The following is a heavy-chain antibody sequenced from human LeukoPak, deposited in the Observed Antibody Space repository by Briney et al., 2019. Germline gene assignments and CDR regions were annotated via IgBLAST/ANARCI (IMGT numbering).Heavy chain of an antibody. J-gene: IGHJ3*02. CDR1: GYIFRGYS. CDR3: ARDRYSDAFDI. D-gene: IGHD3-16*02. CDR2: INPSNGAT. V-gene: IGHV1-2*02. Sequence: ASVRVSSKASGYIFRGYSIHWVRQVSGEGPEWMGFINPSNGATTYAEKFQARVAMSADTSINTAYMELTGLTSDDTAMYYCARDRYSDAFDIWGQGTMVTVSS.